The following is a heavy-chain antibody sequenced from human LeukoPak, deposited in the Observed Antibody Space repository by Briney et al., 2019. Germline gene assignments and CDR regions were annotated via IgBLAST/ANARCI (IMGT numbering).Heavy chain of an antibody. CDR1: GGPISNYQ. D-gene: IGHD5-18*01. J-gene: IGHJ4*02. CDR3: ARDGAYSYGYIY. V-gene: IGHV4-59*01. Sequence: SETLSLTCTLSGGPISNYQWSWIRQPPGKGLEWIGNIYYSGSTNYNPSLKSRVTISVATSKNQFSLKLSSVTAADTAVYYCARDGAYSYGYIYWGQGTLVTVSS. CDR2: IYYSGST.